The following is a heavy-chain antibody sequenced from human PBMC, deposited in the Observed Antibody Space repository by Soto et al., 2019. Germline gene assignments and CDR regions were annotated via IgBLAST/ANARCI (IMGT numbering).Heavy chain of an antibody. CDR1: GGSISSYY. Sequence: PSETLSLTCTVSGGSISSYYWSWIRQPPGKGLEWIGYIYYSGSTNYNPSLKSRVTISVDTSKNQFSLKLSSVTAADTAVYYCASSARVWDDFDIWGQGTMVTVSS. CDR3: ASSARVWDDFDI. D-gene: IGHD1-26*01. J-gene: IGHJ3*02. V-gene: IGHV4-59*01. CDR2: IYYSGST.